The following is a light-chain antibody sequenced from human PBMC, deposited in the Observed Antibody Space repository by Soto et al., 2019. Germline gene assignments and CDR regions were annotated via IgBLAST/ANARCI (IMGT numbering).Light chain of an antibody. Sequence: DIQVTQSPSSVSAYVGDIVTITCRASQDINNWLAWYQQKPGKAPKLLIYTTSNLQSGVPSRFSGSGSGTYFTLTINSLQPEDFATYYFQQANSFPLTFGGGTQVEI. V-gene: IGKV1D-12*01. CDR3: QQANSFPLT. CDR2: TTS. J-gene: IGKJ4*01. CDR1: QDINNW.